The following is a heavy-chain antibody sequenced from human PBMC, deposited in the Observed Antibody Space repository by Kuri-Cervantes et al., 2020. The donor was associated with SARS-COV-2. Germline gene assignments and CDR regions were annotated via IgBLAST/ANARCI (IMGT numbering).Heavy chain of an antibody. V-gene: IGHV4-4*07. J-gene: IGHJ6*03. CDR3: ARSSNHYYDFWSGYYRNYYYYYMDV. D-gene: IGHD3-3*01. Sequence: SETLSLTCTVSGGSISSYYWSWIRQPAGKGLEWIGRIYTSGSTNYNPSLKSRVTMSVDTSKNQFSLKLSSVTAADTAVYYCARSSNHYYDFWSGYYRNYYYYYMDVWGKGTTVTVSS. CDR1: GGSISSYY. CDR2: IYTSGST.